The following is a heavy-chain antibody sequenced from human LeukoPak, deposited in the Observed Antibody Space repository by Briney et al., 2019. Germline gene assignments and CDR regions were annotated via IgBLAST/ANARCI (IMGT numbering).Heavy chain of an antibody. Sequence: GGSLRLSCAASGFTFSSYSMNWVRQAPGKGLEWVSFISSSSSYIYYADSLKGRFTISRDNAKNSLYLQMNSLRAEDTAVYYCAELGITMIGGVWGKGTTVTISS. CDR3: AELGITMIGGV. CDR2: ISSSSSYI. V-gene: IGHV3-21*01. CDR1: GFTFSSYS. J-gene: IGHJ6*04. D-gene: IGHD3-10*02.